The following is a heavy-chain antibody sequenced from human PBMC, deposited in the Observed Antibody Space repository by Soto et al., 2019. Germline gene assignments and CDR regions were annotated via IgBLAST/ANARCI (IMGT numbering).Heavy chain of an antibody. J-gene: IGHJ4*02. V-gene: IGHV1-18*01. D-gene: IGHD3-3*01. CDR1: GYTFTSYG. CDR3: ARVLSEGYDFWSGSPYYFDY. Sequence: ASVKVSCKASGYTFTSYGISWVRQAPGQGLEWMGWISAYNANTNYAQKLQGRVTMTTDTSTSTAYMELRSLRSDDTAVYYCARVLSEGYDFWSGSPYYFDYWGQGTLVTVSS. CDR2: ISAYNANT.